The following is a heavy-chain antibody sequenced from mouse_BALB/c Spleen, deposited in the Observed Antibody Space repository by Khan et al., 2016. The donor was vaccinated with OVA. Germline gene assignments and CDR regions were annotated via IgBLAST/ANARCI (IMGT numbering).Heavy chain of an antibody. CDR3: ASELGRYYAMDY. J-gene: IGHJ4*01. CDR1: GYSITSDYA. D-gene: IGHD4-1*01. V-gene: IGHV3-2*02. Sequence: EVQLQESGPGLVKPSQSLSLTCTVTGYSITSDYAWNWIRQFPGNKLEWMGYISNSGNTNYNPSLKSRISLTRDTSKNQFFLQLNSVTTEDTATYYWASELGRYYAMDYWVQGTSVTVSS. CDR2: ISNSGNT.